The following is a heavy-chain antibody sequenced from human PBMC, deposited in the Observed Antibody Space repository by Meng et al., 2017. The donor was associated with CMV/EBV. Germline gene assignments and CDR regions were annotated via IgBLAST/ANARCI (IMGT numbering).Heavy chain of an antibody. J-gene: IGHJ4*02. V-gene: IGHV4-34*01. D-gene: IGHD3-22*01. Sequence: QLQVQQWGPGLLKPSEPLSLSCAGCGGFCSGYYWSGIRQPPGKGLGWIGEINHSGSTNYNPSLKSRVTISVDTSKNQFSLKLSSVTAADTAVYYCARVWDSGWDYWGQGTLVTVSS. CDR2: INHSGST. CDR3: ARVWDSGWDY. CDR1: GGFCSGYY.